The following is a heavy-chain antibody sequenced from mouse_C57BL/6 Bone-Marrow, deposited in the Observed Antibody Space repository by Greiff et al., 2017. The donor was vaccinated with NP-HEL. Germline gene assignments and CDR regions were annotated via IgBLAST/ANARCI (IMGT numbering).Heavy chain of an antibody. CDR3: AREGLLRYPFYAMDY. V-gene: IGHV5-17*01. CDR1: GFNFSDYG. Sequence: EVKLMESGGGLVKPGGSLKLSCAASGFNFSDYGMHWVRQAPEKGLEWVAYISSGSSTIYYADTVKGRFTISRDNAKNTLFLQMTSLRSEDTAMYYCAREGLLRYPFYAMDYWGQGTSVTVSS. CDR2: ISSGSSTI. J-gene: IGHJ4*01. D-gene: IGHD1-1*01.